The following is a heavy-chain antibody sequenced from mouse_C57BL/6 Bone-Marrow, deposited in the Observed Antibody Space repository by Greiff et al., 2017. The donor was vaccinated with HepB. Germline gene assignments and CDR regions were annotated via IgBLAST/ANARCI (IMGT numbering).Heavy chain of an antibody. D-gene: IGHD1-1*01. V-gene: IGHV1-4*01. Sequence: QVQLQQSGAELARPGASVKMSCKASGYTFTSYTMHWVKQRPGQGLEWIGYINPSSGYTKYNQKFKDKATLTADKSSSTAYMQLSSLTSEDSAVYYCAPTTVVAGKNYFDYWGQGTTLTVSS. CDR3: APTTVVAGKNYFDY. CDR1: GYTFTSYT. CDR2: INPSSGYT. J-gene: IGHJ2*01.